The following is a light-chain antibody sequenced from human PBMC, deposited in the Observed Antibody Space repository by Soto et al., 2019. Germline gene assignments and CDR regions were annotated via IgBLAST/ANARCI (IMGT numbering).Light chain of an antibody. Sequence: DIQVTQSPPTLSASVGDRVTITCRASQSIGRFLAWYQHQPGKAPKLLIYDASTLESGVPSRFSGTGSGTEFTFSITSLQPEDFGTYYCQQCYMGWTFGQGTKVDIK. J-gene: IGKJ1*01. CDR3: QQCYMGWT. CDR1: QSIGRF. V-gene: IGKV1-5*01. CDR2: DAS.